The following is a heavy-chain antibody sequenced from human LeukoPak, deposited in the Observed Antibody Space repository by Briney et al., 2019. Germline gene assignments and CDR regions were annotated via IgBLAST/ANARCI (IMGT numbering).Heavy chain of an antibody. CDR2: TYWDDDK. D-gene: IGHD3-22*01. CDR1: GFSLSTSGVG. J-gene: IGHJ4*02. V-gene: IGHV2-5*02. CDR3: ARRRRYYDSSGYQYYYFDY. Sequence: SGPTLVKPTQTLTLTCTFSGFSLSTSGVGVGWIRQPPGKALEWLALTYWDDDKRYSPSLKSRLTITKDTSKNQVALTMTNMDPVDTATYYCARRRRYYDSSGYQYYYFDYWGQGTLVTVSS.